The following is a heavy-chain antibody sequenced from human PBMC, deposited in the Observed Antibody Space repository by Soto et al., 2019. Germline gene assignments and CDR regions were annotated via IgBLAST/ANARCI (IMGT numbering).Heavy chain of an antibody. D-gene: IGHD3-10*01. Sequence: QVQLVQSGAEMKKPGSSVKVSCQSSVGTFNTYAMNWVRQAPGQGPEWMGDISPMFGGATYAPKFQGRVTITAGQSTGTSYRQVSSLTSEDTALYFWGREGQVHTPAFVYWGQGTVVTVSS. J-gene: IGHJ4*02. CDR3: GREGQVHTPAFVY. CDR1: VGTFNTYA. CDR2: ISPMFGGA. V-gene: IGHV1-69*19.